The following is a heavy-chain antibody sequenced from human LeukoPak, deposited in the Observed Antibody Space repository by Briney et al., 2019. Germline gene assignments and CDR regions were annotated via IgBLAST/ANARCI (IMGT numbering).Heavy chain of an antibody. CDR1: GGSFSGYY. D-gene: IGHD6-19*01. CDR2: INHSGST. CDR3: AGVHPRGSGWYRRYFQH. J-gene: IGHJ1*01. Sequence: SETLSLTCAVYGGSFSGYYWSWIRQPPGKGLEWIGEINHSGSTNYNPSLKSRVTISVDTSKNQFSLKLSSVTAADTAVYYCAGVHPRGSGWYRRYFQHWGQGTLVTVSS. V-gene: IGHV4-34*01.